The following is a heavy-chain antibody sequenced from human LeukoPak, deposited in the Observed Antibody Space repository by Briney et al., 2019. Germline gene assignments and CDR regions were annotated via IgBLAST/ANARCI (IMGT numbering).Heavy chain of an antibody. Sequence: GSLRLSCAASGFTVGSNYMSWVRQAPGKGLEWVSIISSGGTTSYADSVKGRFTISRDNSRNTLYLQKNSLRAEDTAVYYCATRGAPGYYYGMDVWGQGTTVTVSS. D-gene: IGHD1-26*01. CDR2: ISSGGTT. CDR1: GFTVGSNY. J-gene: IGHJ6*02. CDR3: ATRGAPGYYYGMDV. V-gene: IGHV3-66*01.